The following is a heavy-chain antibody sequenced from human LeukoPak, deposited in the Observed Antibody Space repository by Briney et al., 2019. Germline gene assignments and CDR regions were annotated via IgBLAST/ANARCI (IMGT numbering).Heavy chain of an antibody. Sequence: ASVNVSCKASGYTFTSYYMHWVRQAPGQGLEWMGIINPSGGSTSYAQKFQGRVTMTRATSTSTVYMELSSLRSDDTAVYYCARGLGSEYVFDIWGQGTMVTVSS. CDR3: ARGLGSEYVFDI. CDR2: INPSGGST. D-gene: IGHD3-10*01. V-gene: IGHV1-46*01. J-gene: IGHJ3*02. CDR1: GYTFTSYY.